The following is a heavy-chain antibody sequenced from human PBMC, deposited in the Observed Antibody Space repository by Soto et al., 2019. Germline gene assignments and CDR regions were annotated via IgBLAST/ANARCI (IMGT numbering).Heavy chain of an antibody. D-gene: IGHD4-4*01. CDR2: IIPILGIA. CDR3: ARRIQSAFDP. V-gene: IGHV1-69*02. Sequence: QVQLVQSGAEVKKPGSSVKVSCKASGGTFSSYTISWVRQAPGQGLEWMGRIIPILGIANYAQKFQGRVTITADKSTSTDYMELSSLRSEDTAVYYCARRIQSAFDPWGQGTLVTVSS. J-gene: IGHJ5*02. CDR1: GGTFSSYT.